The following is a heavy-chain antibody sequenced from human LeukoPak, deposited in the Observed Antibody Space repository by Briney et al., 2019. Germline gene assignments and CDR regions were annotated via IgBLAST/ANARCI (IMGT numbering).Heavy chain of an antibody. V-gene: IGHV3-66*03. J-gene: IGHJ3*02. Sequence: PGGSLRLSCAASGVTVSSDYMNWVRQAPGKGLEWVSIIYSSGSTYYADSVKGRFTISRDNSKNTLYLQMNSLRAEDTAVYYCAKGTHYYDSSGYWGAFDIWGQGTMVTVSS. CDR2: IYSSGST. CDR3: AKGTHYYDSSGYWGAFDI. D-gene: IGHD3-22*01. CDR1: GVTVSSDY.